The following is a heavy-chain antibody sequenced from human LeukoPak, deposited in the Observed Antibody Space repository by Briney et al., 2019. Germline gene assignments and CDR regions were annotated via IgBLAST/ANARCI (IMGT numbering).Heavy chain of an antibody. CDR3: AREVSSGVSDAFDI. Sequence: GGSPRLSCAASGFTFSSYAMHWVRQAPGKGLEWVAVISYDGSNKYYADSVKGRFTISRDNSKNTLYLQMDSLRAEDTAVYYCAREVSSGVSDAFDIWGQGTMVTVSS. CDR1: GFTFSSYA. D-gene: IGHD3-10*01. J-gene: IGHJ3*02. CDR2: ISYDGSNK. V-gene: IGHV3-30*04.